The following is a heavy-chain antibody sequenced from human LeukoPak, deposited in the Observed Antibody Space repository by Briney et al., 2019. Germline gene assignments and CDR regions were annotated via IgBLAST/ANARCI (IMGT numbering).Heavy chain of an antibody. J-gene: IGHJ5*02. D-gene: IGHD3-10*01. CDR3: ARRWYYGSGVFDP. V-gene: IGHV4-39*01. CDR2: IYYSGST. Sequence: SETLSLTCTVSGGSISSSSYYWGWIRQPPGKGLEWIGSIYYSGSTYYNPSLKSRVTISVDTSKNQSSLKLSSVTAADTAVYYCARRWYYGSGVFDPWGQGTLVTVSS. CDR1: GGSISSSSYY.